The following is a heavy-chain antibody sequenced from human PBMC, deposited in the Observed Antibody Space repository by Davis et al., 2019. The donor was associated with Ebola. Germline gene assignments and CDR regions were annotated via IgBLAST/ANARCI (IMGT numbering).Heavy chain of an antibody. CDR1: GGSTRSYY. CDR3: ARGNDFWNGYPMDV. J-gene: IGHJ6*03. Sequence: MPSETLSLTCTVSGGSTRSYYWSWIRQRPGKGLEWIGYSHYTGYTNHNPSLKSRVTISVDTSKRHLYLRLSSVTASDTAVYYCARGNDFWNGYPMDVWGKGTTVTVAS. D-gene: IGHD3-3*01. V-gene: IGHV4-59*01. CDR2: SHYTGYT.